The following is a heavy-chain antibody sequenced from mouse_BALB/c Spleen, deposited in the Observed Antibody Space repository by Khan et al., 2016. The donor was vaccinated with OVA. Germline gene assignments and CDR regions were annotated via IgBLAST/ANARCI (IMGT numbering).Heavy chain of an antibody. Sequence: QVQLQQPGAELARPGASEKMSCKASGYTFTGYSMHWIKQRPGQGLEWIGYISPSNAYTNYNQKFKDKATLTADKSSSTAYMQLSSLTSEDSAVYYCARDFHYYGSRGALDYWGQGTSVTVSS. J-gene: IGHJ4*01. V-gene: IGHV1-4*01. CDR3: ARDFHYYGSRGALDY. CDR2: ISPSNAYT. D-gene: IGHD1-1*01. CDR1: GYTFTGYS.